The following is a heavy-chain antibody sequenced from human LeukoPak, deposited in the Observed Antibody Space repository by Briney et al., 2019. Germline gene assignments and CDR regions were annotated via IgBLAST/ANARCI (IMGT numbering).Heavy chain of an antibody. V-gene: IGHV2-5*01. CDR1: GFSLSTRGVG. CDR2: IYWNDDK. CDR3: AHIYITMVRGGPYNWFDP. D-gene: IGHD3-10*01. J-gene: IGHJ5*02. Sequence: SGPTLVNPTQTLTLTCTFSGFSLSTRGVGVGWIRQPPGKALEWLSLIYWNDDKRYSPSLKSRLTITKDTSKNQVVLTMTNMDPVDTATYYCAHIYITMVRGGPYNWFDPWGQGTLVTVSS.